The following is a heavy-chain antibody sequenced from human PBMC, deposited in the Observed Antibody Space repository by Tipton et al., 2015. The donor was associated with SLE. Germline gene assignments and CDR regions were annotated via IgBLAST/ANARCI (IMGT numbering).Heavy chain of an antibody. Sequence: TLSLTCTVSGGSISIIDYYWGWIRQPPGKGLEWIGSIHSSGSTYYNPSLKSRVTLSVDTSKNHFSLKLSSVTAADTAVYYCARVAPGGYYFDYWGQGTLVTVSS. J-gene: IGHJ4*02. CDR3: ARVAPGGYYFDY. CDR1: GGSISIIDYY. CDR2: IHSSGST. D-gene: IGHD5-12*01. V-gene: IGHV4-39*02.